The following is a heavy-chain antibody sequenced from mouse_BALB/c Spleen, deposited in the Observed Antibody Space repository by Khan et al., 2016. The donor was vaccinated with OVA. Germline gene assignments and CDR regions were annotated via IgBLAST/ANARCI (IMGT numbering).Heavy chain of an antibody. CDR3: AMVYFGNYEFVY. Sequence: QVQLQQSGAELVKPGASVKLSCKTSGYTFTNYWIQWIKQRPGQGLGGIGQIFPGTGTTYYNQNFKGKATLTVDTSSNTAYMHLSSLTSEDSAFYFCAMVYFGNYEFVYWCQGTLVTVSP. CDR2: IFPGTGTT. V-gene: IGHV1S132*01. CDR1: GYTFTNYW. J-gene: IGHJ3*01. D-gene: IGHD2-1*01.